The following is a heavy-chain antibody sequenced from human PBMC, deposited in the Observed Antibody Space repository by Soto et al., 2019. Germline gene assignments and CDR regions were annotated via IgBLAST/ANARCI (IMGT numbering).Heavy chain of an antibody. J-gene: IGHJ5*02. CDR3: ARVGSVLPWFGGFS. D-gene: IGHD3-10*01. CDR1: GFTFSSYV. Sequence: PGGSLRLSCAASGFTFSSYVMHWVRQAPGKGLEWVAVISYDGSNKYYADSVKGRFTISRDNSKNTLYLEMNSLRAEDTAVYYCARVGSVLPWFGGFSWGQGTLVTVSS. CDR2: ISYDGSNK. V-gene: IGHV3-30-3*01.